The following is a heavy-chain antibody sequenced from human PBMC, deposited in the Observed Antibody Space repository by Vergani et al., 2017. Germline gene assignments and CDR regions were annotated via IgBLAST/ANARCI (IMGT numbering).Heavy chain of an antibody. CDR3: ARGARMSSSSFFDY. J-gene: IGHJ4*02. D-gene: IGHD6-6*01. CDR2: INAGNGNT. Sequence: QVQLVQSGAEVKKPGASVKVSCKASGYTFTSYAMHWVRQAPGQRLEWMGWINAGNGNTKYSQKFQGRVTITRDTSASTAYMELSSLRSEDTAVYYCARGARMSSSSFFDYWGQGTLVTVSA. CDR1: GYTFTSYA. V-gene: IGHV1-3*01.